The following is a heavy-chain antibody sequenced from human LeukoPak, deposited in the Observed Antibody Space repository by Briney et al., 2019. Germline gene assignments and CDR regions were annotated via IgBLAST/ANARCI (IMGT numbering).Heavy chain of an antibody. V-gene: IGHV3-53*01. J-gene: IGHJ4*02. CDR2: IYSGGST. CDR1: GFTVSSNY. D-gene: IGHD6-19*01. CDR3: ARVSREQWYYFDY. Sequence: GGSLRLSCAASGFTVSSNYMSWVRQAPGKGLEWVSVIYSGGSTYYADSVKGRFTISRDNSKNTLYLQMNSLRAEDTAVYYCARVSREQWYYFDYWGQGTLVTVSS.